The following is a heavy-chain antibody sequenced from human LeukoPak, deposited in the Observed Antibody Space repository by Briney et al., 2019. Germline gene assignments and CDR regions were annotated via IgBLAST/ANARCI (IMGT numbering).Heavy chain of an antibody. CDR3: ARGTGSGSYYIGYYYYYMDV. Sequence: SETLSLTCTVSGGSISSYYWSWIRQPPGKGLEWIGSIYYSGSTYYNPSLKSRVTISVDTSKNQFSLKLSSVTAADTAVYYCARGTGSGSYYIGYYYYYMDVWGKGTTVTVSS. V-gene: IGHV4-59*12. D-gene: IGHD3-10*01. J-gene: IGHJ6*03. CDR2: IYYSGST. CDR1: GGSISSYY.